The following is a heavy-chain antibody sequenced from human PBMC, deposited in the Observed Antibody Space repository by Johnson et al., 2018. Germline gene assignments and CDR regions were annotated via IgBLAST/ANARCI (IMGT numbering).Heavy chain of an antibody. Sequence: VQLQESGGGLVQPGRSLRLSCAASGFSFDDYAMHWVRQAPGKGLEWVSGISWNSGSIGYADSVKGRFTISRDNAKNSLYLQMNSLRAEDTALYYGAKDMAGAGTGVFDIWGQGTMVTVSS. V-gene: IGHV3-9*01. CDR1: GFSFDDYA. CDR2: ISWNSGSI. CDR3: AKDMAGAGTGVFDI. J-gene: IGHJ3*02. D-gene: IGHD6-19*01.